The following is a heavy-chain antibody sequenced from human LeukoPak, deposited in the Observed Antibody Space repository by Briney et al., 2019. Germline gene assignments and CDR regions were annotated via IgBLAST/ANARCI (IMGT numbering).Heavy chain of an antibody. CDR2: ISSSSSYI. Sequence: GGSLRLSCAASGFTFSSYSMNWVRQAPGKGLEWVSSISSSSSYIYYADSVKGRFTISRDNAKSSLYLQMNSLRAEDTAVYYCVRSGDTAMVTGHFDYWGQGTLVTVSS. J-gene: IGHJ4*02. D-gene: IGHD5-18*01. CDR3: VRSGDTAMVTGHFDY. V-gene: IGHV3-21*01. CDR1: GFTFSSYS.